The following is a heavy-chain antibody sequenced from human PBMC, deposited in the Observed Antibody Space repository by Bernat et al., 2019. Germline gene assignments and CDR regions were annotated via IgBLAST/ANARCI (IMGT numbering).Heavy chain of an antibody. J-gene: IGHJ6*03. Sequence: QVQLVESGGGVVQPGRSLRLSCAASGFTFSSYAMHWVRQAPGKGLEGVAVISYDGSNKYYADSVKGRFTISRDNSKNTLYLQMNSLRAEDTAVYYCARVYGSMGHATGYMDVWGKGTTVTVSS. CDR3: ARVYGSMGHATGYMDV. V-gene: IGHV3-30-3*01. D-gene: IGHD2/OR15-2a*01. CDR1: GFTFSSYA. CDR2: ISYDGSNK.